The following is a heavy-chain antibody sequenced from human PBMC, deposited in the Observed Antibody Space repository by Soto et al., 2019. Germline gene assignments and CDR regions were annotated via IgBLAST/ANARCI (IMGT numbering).Heavy chain of an antibody. V-gene: IGHV3-30-3*01. J-gene: IGHJ6*02. CDR2: ISYDGSNK. Sequence: QVQLVESGGGVVQPGRSLRLSCAASGFTFSSYAMHWVRQAPGKGLEWVAVISYDGSNKYYADSVKGRFTISRDNSKNTLYLQMNSLRAEDTAVYCCARDMVPAAAPYYYYGMDVWGQGTTVTVSS. CDR1: GFTFSSYA. CDR3: ARDMVPAAAPYYYYGMDV. D-gene: IGHD2-2*01.